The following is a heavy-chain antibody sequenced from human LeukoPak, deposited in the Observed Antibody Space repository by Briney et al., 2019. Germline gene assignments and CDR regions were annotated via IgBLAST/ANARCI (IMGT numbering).Heavy chain of an antibody. J-gene: IGHJ5*02. Sequence: SETLSLTCTVSGGSISNSSYYWGWIRQPPGKGLEWIGSIYYSGSTYYNPSLKSRVTISVDTSKNQFSLKLSSVTAADTAVYYCARGAARNWFDPWGQGTLVTVSS. CDR2: IYYSGST. CDR3: ARGAARNWFDP. D-gene: IGHD1-26*01. V-gene: IGHV4-39*07. CDR1: GGSISNSSYY.